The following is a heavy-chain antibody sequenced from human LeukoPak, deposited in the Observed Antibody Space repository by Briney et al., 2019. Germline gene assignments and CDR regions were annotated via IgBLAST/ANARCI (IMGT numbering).Heavy chain of an antibody. CDR3: AKDSNYYDSSGYYSPPDAFDI. V-gene: IGHV3-30-3*01. D-gene: IGHD3-22*01. Sequence: PGGSLRLSCAASGFTFETYAIHWVRQAPGKGLEWVAAMSYDGINKHYADSVKGRFTISRDNSKNTLYLQMNSLRAEDTAVYYCAKDSNYYDSSGYYSPPDAFDIWGQGTMVTVTS. J-gene: IGHJ3*02. CDR1: GFTFETYA. CDR2: MSYDGINK.